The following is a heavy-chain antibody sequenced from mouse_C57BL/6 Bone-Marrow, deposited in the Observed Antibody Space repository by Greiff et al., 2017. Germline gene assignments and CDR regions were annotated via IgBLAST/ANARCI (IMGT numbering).Heavy chain of an antibody. CDR1: GYTFTDYY. CDR3: ARCPTGLYFDY. CDR2: INPNNGGT. Sequence: EVQLQQSGPELVKPGASVKISCKASGYTFTDYYMNWVKQSHGKSLEWIGDINPNNGGTSYNQKFKGKATLTVDKSSSTAYMELRSLTSEDSAVYYCARCPTGLYFDYWGQGTTLTVSS. V-gene: IGHV1-26*01. D-gene: IGHD4-1*02. J-gene: IGHJ2*01.